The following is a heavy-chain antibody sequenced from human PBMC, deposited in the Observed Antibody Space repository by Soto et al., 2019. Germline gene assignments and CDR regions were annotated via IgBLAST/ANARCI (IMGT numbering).Heavy chain of an antibody. CDR3: ARNGTLTGYSYGMDV. D-gene: IGHD1-1*01. Sequence: QVQLVQSGAEVKKPGSSVKVSCKASGGTFSSYTINWMRQAPGQGLEWMGGIIPIFDTANYAQKFQGRVTITADESTSTSYMEVSSLRSEDTAVYYCARNGTLTGYSYGMDVWGQGTTVTVSS. CDR2: IIPIFDTA. CDR1: GGTFSSYT. J-gene: IGHJ6*02. V-gene: IGHV1-69*01.